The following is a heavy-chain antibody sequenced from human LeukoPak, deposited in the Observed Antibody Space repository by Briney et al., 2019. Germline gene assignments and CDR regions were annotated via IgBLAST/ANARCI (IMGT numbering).Heavy chain of an antibody. CDR3: ARERDSSGWYGGY. CDR1: GFTFSSYS. J-gene: IGHJ4*02. CDR2: ISRSSSTM. V-gene: IGHV3-48*01. Sequence: PGGSLRLSCAASGFTFSSYSMNWVRQAPGKGLEWVSYISRSSSTMYHAGSVRGRFTISRDNAKSSLYLQMNSLRADDTAVYYCARERDSSGWYGGYWGQGTLVTVSS. D-gene: IGHD6-19*01.